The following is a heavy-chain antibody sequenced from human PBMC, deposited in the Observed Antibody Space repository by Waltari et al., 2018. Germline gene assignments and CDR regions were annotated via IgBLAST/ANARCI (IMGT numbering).Heavy chain of an antibody. CDR2: INPDGSFL. J-gene: IGHJ5*02. V-gene: IGHV3-74*01. CDR1: RFTLSNFY. Sequence: EVQLVDSGGGVVQPGGSLGLSCTVSRFTLSNFYQQWLRRVPGKGLVWVARINPDGSFLSYADSVKGRFTISRDIAGNTLYLQMNSLRAEDTAVYFCARGAALGELPGGWLDPWGQGTPVTVSS. CDR3: ARGAALGELPGGWLDP. D-gene: IGHD6-25*01.